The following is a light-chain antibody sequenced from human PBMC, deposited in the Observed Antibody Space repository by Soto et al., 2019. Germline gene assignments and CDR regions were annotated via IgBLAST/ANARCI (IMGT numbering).Light chain of an antibody. CDR3: QQYGSSPWT. CDR2: GTS. Sequence: EIVLAQSPAALALSPGERATLPCRASQSVSSHLAWYQQKPGQAPRLLIYGTSSKATGTPDRFSGSGSGTDFTLTINRLEPEDFAMYFCQQYGSSPWTFGQGTKVDIK. V-gene: IGKV3-20*01. CDR1: QSVSSH. J-gene: IGKJ1*01.